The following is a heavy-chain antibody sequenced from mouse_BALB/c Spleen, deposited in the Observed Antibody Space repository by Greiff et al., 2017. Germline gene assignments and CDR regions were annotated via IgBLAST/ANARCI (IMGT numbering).Heavy chain of an antibody. CDR1: GYTFTSYW. CDR2: IFPGTGTT. Sequence: QVQLKESGAELVKPGASVKLSCKTSGYTFTSYWIQWVKQRPGQGLGWIGEIFPGTGTTYYNEKFNGKATLTIDTSASTAYMQLSSLTSEDSAVYFCAREYYGGQGTTLTVSS. V-gene: IGHV1S132*01. CDR3: AREYY. J-gene: IGHJ2*01.